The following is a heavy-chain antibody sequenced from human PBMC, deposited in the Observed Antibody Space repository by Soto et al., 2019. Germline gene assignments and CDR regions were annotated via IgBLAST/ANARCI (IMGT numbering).Heavy chain of an antibody. J-gene: IGHJ4*02. V-gene: IGHV3-23*01. CDR3: AKFLGGYSYGYFDY. CDR1: GFTFSSYA. Sequence: GGSLRLSCAAYGFTFSSYAMSWVRQAPGKGLEWVSAISGSGGSTYYADSVKGRFTISRDNSKNTLYLQMNSLRAEDTAVYYCAKFLGGYSYGYFDYWGQGTLVTVSS. CDR2: ISGSGGST. D-gene: IGHD5-18*01.